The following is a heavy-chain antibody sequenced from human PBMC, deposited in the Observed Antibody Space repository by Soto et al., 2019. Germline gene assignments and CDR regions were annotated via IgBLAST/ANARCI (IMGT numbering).Heavy chain of an antibody. J-gene: IGHJ4*02. CDR3: ARDSPYPFYDSSGYYY. D-gene: IGHD3-22*01. CDR2: ISAYNGNT. CDR1: GYTFTSYG. V-gene: IGHV1-18*01. Sequence: QVQLVQSGAEVKKPGASVKVSCKASGYTFTSYGISWVRQAPGQGLEWMGWISAYNGNTNYAQKLQGRVTMTTDTSTRTAYMELRSLRSDDTAVYYCARDSPYPFYDSSGYYYWGQGALVTVSS.